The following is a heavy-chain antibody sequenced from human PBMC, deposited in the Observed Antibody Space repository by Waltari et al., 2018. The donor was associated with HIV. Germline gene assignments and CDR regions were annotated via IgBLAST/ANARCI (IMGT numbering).Heavy chain of an antibody. D-gene: IGHD3-10*01. CDR3: ASSKVRGVIYFDY. CDR2: IYYSGST. Sequence: QVQLQQSGPGLVKPSETLSLTCIVSAGSIRSYYWSWLRQPPGKGLEWIGYIYYSGSTNSNPAPESRDTTSVDTSKNQISLKRSAATAADTAVYYCASSKVRGVIYFDYWGQGTLVTVSS. V-gene: IGHV4-59*01. J-gene: IGHJ4*02. CDR1: AGSIRSYY.